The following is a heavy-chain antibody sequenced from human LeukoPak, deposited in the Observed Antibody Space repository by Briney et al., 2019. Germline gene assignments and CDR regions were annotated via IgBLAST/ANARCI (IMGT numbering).Heavy chain of an antibody. V-gene: IGHV3-21*04. CDR2: ISSSSSNI. CDR1: GFDFSTYS. Sequence: GGSLRLSCAASGFDFSTYSIDWVRQAPGKGLEWVSYISSSSSNIYHADSVKGRFTISRDNAKNSLYLQMNSLRAEDTAVYYCARFGTTSFGYWGQGTLVTVSS. CDR3: ARFGTTSFGY. J-gene: IGHJ4*02. D-gene: IGHD3-16*01.